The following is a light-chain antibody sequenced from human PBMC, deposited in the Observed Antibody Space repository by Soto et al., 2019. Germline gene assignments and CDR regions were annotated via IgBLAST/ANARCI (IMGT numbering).Light chain of an antibody. CDR3: QQYASWT. CDR2: GAS. Sequence: IEMTQSPCTLSSSPGERATLSCGASQSVTSNYLAWYQQKPGQAHRLLIDGASSRDTGIPDRFSGSGCGTDFTLTSSRLEHEDFAVYYCQQYASWTFGQGTKVDIK. J-gene: IGKJ1*01. CDR1: QSVTSNY. V-gene: IGKV3-20*01.